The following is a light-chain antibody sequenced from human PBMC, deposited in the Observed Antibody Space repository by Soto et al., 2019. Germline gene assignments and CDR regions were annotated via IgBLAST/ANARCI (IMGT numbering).Light chain of an antibody. Sequence: QSVRTQPPSVSTAPGQKVTSSCSGSSSNIGGNSVSFYQQLPGTAPKLLIYDDNKRPSGIPDRFSGSKSGTSATLGITGFQTGDEADYYCGSWDSSLSAYVFGTGTKV. CDR1: SSNIGGNS. CDR2: DDN. V-gene: IGLV1-51*01. J-gene: IGLJ1*01. CDR3: GSWDSSLSAYV.